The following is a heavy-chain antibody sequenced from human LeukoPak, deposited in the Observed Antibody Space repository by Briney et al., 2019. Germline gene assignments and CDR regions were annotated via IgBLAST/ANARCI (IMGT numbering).Heavy chain of an antibody. Sequence: SVKVSCKASGGTFSSYAISWVRQAPGQGLEWMGGIIPIFGTANYAQKFQGRVTITADESTSTAYMELSSLRSEDTAVYYCATRRVFGVAQGDYYYYYGMDVWGQGTTVTVSS. CDR2: IIPIFGTA. CDR1: GGTFSSYA. D-gene: IGHD3-3*01. V-gene: IGHV1-69*13. J-gene: IGHJ6*02. CDR3: ATRRVFGVAQGDYYYYYGMDV.